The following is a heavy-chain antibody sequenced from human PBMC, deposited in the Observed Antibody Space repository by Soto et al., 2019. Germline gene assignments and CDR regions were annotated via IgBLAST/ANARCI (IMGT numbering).Heavy chain of an antibody. Sequence: QLQLQESGSGLVKPSQTLSLTCAVSGGSISSGGYSWSWIRQPPGKGLEWIGYIYHSGSTYYNPALKSRVTISVHTSKNQFSLKLSSVTAANTAVYYFARMTTVSTGEFDYWGQGTLVTVSS. CDR3: ARMTTVSTGEFDY. V-gene: IGHV4-30-2*01. D-gene: IGHD4-17*01. J-gene: IGHJ4*02. CDR2: IYHSGST. CDR1: GGSISSGGYS.